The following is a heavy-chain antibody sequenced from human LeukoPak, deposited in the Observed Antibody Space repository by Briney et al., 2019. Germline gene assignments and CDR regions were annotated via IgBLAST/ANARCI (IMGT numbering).Heavy chain of an antibody. CDR1: GYTFTSYA. V-gene: IGHV7-4-1*02. CDR3: ARYSEGPFDY. CDR2: INTNTGNP. J-gene: IGHJ4*02. Sequence: ASVKVSCTASGYTFTSYAINWVRQAPGQGLEWMGWINTNTGNPAYAQDFTGRFVFSLDTSVSTAYLQINSLEAEDTAVYYCARYSEGPFDYWGQGTLATVSS. D-gene: IGHD2-15*01.